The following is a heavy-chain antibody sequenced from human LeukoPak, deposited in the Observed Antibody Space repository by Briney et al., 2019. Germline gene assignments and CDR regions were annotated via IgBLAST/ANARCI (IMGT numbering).Heavy chain of an antibody. CDR2: IYSGGST. D-gene: IGHD3-10*01. J-gene: IGHJ4*02. V-gene: IGHV3-53*01. CDR3: ARGPPYYYGSPAYYFDY. Sequence: GGSLRLSCAASGFTVSSNYISWVRQAPGKGLEWVSVIYSGGSTYYADSVKGRFTISRDNSKNMLYLQMNSLRAEDTAVYYRARGPPYYYGSPAYYFDYWGQGTLVTVSS. CDR1: GFTVSSNY.